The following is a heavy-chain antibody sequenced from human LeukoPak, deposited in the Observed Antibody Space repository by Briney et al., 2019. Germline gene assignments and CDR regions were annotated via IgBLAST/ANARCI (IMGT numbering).Heavy chain of an antibody. V-gene: IGHV3-9*01. Sequence: QTGGSLRLSCAASGFTFSSYAMHWVRHAPGKGLEWVSGISWNSGSIGYADSVKGRFTISRDNAKNSLYLQMNSLRAEDTALYYCAKDFSGIAVAGTLKYYDYWGQGTLVTVSS. CDR3: AKDFSGIAVAGTLKYYDY. CDR1: GFTFSSYA. J-gene: IGHJ4*02. CDR2: ISWNSGSI. D-gene: IGHD6-19*01.